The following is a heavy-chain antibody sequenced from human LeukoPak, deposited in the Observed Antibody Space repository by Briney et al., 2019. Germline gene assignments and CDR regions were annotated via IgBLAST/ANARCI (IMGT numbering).Heavy chain of an antibody. J-gene: IGHJ4*02. CDR1: GFTFIDYD. CDR3: ARGGIQVSGIDEFDY. CDR2: IGIRGDT. V-gene: IGHV3-13*01. D-gene: IGHD6-19*01. Sequence: GGSLRLSCAASGFTFIDYDMHWVRQVIGKGLEWVSAIGIRGDTHYSGSVKGRFTISRENAESSLYLKMNSLRAEDTAVYYCARGGIQVSGIDEFDYWGQGTLVTVSS.